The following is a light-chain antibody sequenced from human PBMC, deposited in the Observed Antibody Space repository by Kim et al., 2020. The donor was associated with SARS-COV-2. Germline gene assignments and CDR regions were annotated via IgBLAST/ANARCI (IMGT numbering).Light chain of an antibody. CDR2: YVT. J-gene: IGLJ3*02. CDR1: SSDVGASNY. CDR3: SSYTRSNTLV. V-gene: IGLV2-14*03. Sequence: QSALSQPASVSGSPGQSITISCTGTSSDVGASNYVSWYQQHPGKAPQLIIYYVTNRPSGVSNRFSGSKSGNTASLTISGLQAEDEADYYCSSYTRSNTLVFGGVTKLTVL.